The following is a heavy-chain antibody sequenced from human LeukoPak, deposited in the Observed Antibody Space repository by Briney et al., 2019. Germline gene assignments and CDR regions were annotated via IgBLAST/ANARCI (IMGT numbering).Heavy chain of an antibody. CDR1: GGSISSSSYY. CDR2: IYYSGST. V-gene: IGHV4-39*01. CDR3: ARHNLGIAAAGVDY. J-gene: IGHJ4*02. D-gene: IGHD6-13*01. Sequence: PSETLSLTCTVSGGSISSSSYYWGWIRQPPGKGLEWIGSIYYSGSTYYNPSLKSRVTISVDTSKNQFALKLSPLTAADTAVYYCARHNLGIAAAGVDYWGQGTLVTVSS.